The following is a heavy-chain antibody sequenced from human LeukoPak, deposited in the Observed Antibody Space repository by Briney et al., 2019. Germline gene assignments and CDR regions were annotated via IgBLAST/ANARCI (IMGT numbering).Heavy chain of an antibody. CDR1: GYTFTGYY. CDR2: INPTSGGT. D-gene: IGHD1-26*01. CDR3: ARGSSLSGSKLASDF. Sequence: ASVKVSCKASGYTFTGYYMHWLRQAPGQGLEWMEWINPTSGGTNDAQNFQGSVTMTRDTSISTAYMELSRLGSDDTAVYYCARGSSLSGSKLASDFWGQGTMVTVSS. V-gene: IGHV1-2*02. J-gene: IGHJ3*01.